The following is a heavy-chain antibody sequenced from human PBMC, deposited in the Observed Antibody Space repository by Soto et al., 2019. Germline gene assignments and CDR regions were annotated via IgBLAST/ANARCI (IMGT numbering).Heavy chain of an antibody. CDR3: AKTVDTAMVPTSNYYYYGMDV. CDR1: GFTFISYG. D-gene: IGHD5-18*01. Sequence: GSLRLSCAASGFTFISYGMHWVRQAPGKGLEWVAVISYDGSNKYYADSVKGRFTISRDNSKNTLYLQMNSLRAEDTAVYYCAKTVDTAMVPTSNYYYYGMDVWGQGTTVTVSS. V-gene: IGHV3-30*18. J-gene: IGHJ6*02. CDR2: ISYDGSNK.